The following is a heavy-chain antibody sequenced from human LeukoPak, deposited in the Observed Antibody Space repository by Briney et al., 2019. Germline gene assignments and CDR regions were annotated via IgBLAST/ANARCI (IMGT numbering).Heavy chain of an antibody. CDR2: TYHSGNT. CDR3: ARAEVAATGGYYYYYYLDV. CDR1: GYSISSGYY. Sequence: PSETLSLTCAASGYSISSGYYWGWIRPTPGKGRECIGITYHSGNTYYNPSLKSRVTISVDTSKNQFSLKLISVTAADTAVYYCARAEVAATGGYYYYYYLDVWGKGTTVTVSS. V-gene: IGHV4-38-2*01. D-gene: IGHD5-24*01. J-gene: IGHJ6*03.